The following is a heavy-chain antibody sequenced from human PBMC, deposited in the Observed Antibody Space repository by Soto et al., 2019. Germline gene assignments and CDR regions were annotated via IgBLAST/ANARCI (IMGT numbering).Heavy chain of an antibody. CDR2: MNPNSGNT. CDR1: GYTFTSYD. V-gene: IGHV1-8*01. D-gene: IGHD2-2*01. CDR3: ARARRYCSSTSCWENFDY. Sequence: ASVNVSCKASGYTFTSYDINWVRQATVQGLEWMGWMNPNSGNTGYAQKFQGRVTMTRNTSISTSYMELSSLRSEDTAVYYCARARRYCSSTSCWENFDYWGQGTLVKVSS. J-gene: IGHJ4*02.